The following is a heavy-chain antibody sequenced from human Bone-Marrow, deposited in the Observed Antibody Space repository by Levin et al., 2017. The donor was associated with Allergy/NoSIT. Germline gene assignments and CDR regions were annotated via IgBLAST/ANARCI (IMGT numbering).Heavy chain of an antibody. V-gene: IGHV3-33*01. CDR1: GFTFSSYG. D-gene: IGHD3-3*01. CDR3: ARDSRWYYDFWSGYYPDFDY. J-gene: IGHJ4*02. CDR2: IWYDGSNK. Sequence: GGSLRLSCAASGFTFSSYGMHWVRQAPGKGLEWVAVIWYDGSNKYYADSVKGRFTISRDNSKNTLYLQMNSLRAEDTAVYYCARDSRWYYDFWSGYYPDFDYWGQGTLVTVSS.